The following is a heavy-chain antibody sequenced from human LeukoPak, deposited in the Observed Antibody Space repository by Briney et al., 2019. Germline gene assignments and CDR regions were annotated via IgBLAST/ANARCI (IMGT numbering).Heavy chain of an antibody. CDR1: GGPISGYY. CDR3: ARHRAIAGPFDH. CDR2: ISYSGLT. Sequence: SETLSLTCTVSGGPISGYYGSWIRQTPGKGLEWIGQISYSGLTKYNPALKSRVTISVDTSKNQISVNPNSVTAADTAFYYCARHRAIAGPFDHWGQGTQVTVSS. D-gene: IGHD6-19*01. V-gene: IGHV4-59*08. J-gene: IGHJ4*02.